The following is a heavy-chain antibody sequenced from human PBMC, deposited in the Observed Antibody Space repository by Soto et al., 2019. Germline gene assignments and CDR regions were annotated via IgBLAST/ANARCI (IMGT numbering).Heavy chain of an antibody. D-gene: IGHD2-2*01. V-gene: IGHV3-33*01. CDR2: IWYDGSNK. J-gene: IGHJ6*02. CDR3: AREGGDIVVVPALYGMDV. Sequence: QVQLVESGGGVVQPGRSLRLSCAASGFTFSSYGMHWVRQAPGKGLEWVAGIWYDGSNKYYADSVKGRFTISRDNSKNTLYLQMNSLRAEDTAVYYCAREGGDIVVVPALYGMDVWGQGTTVTVS. CDR1: GFTFSSYG.